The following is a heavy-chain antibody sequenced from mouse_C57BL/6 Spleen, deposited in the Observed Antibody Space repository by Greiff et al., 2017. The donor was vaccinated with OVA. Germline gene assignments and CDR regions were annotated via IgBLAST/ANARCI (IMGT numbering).Heavy chain of an antibody. D-gene: IGHD1-1*01. CDR3: ARIHPYYYGSSYVDFDY. CDR1: GFSLSTSGMG. CDR2: IYWDDDK. V-gene: IGHV8-12*01. J-gene: IGHJ2*01. Sequence: QVTLKVSGPGILQSSQTLSLTCSFSGFSLSTSGMGVSWIRQPSGKGLEWLAHIYWDDDKRYNPSLKSRLTISKDTSRNQVFLKITSVDTADTATYYCARIHPYYYGSSYVDFDYWGQGTTLTVSS.